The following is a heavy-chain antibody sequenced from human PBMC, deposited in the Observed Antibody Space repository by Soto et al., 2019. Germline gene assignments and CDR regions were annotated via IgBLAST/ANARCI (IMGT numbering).Heavy chain of an antibody. Sequence: PGGSLRLSCAASGFTFSSYAMSWVRQAPGKGLEWVSAISGSGGSTYYADSVKGRFTISRDNSKNTLYLQMNSLRAEDTAVYYCAKDRGGYCSSTSCYAPDYWGQGTLVTVSS. J-gene: IGHJ4*02. D-gene: IGHD2-2*01. V-gene: IGHV3-23*01. CDR3: AKDRGGYCSSTSCYAPDY. CDR2: ISGSGGST. CDR1: GFTFSSYA.